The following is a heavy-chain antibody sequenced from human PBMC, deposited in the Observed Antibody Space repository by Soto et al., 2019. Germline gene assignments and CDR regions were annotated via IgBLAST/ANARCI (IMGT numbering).Heavy chain of an antibody. V-gene: IGHV4-59*01. J-gene: IGHJ4*02. D-gene: IGHD1-26*01. Sequence: TLSLTCTVSGGSISSNYWSWIRQPPGKGLEWIGYIYYSGSTNYNPSLKSRVTISVDTSKNQFSLKLSSVTAADTAVYYCARVSLVGATTGDYWGQGTLVTVSS. CDR2: IYYSGST. CDR3: ARVSLVGATTGDY. CDR1: GGSISSNY.